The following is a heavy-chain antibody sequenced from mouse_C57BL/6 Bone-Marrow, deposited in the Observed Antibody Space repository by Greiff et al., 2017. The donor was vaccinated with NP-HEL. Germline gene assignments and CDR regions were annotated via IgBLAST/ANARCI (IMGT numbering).Heavy chain of an antibody. Sequence: EVMLVESGGGLVQPGGSLKLSCAASGFTFSDYYMYWVRQTPEKRLEWVAYISNGGGSTYYPDTVKGRFTISRDNAKNTLYLQMSRLKSEDTAMYYCATLYDYWGQGTSVTVSS. D-gene: IGHD2-12*01. CDR1: GFTFSDYY. J-gene: IGHJ4*01. CDR3: ATLYDY. V-gene: IGHV5-12*01. CDR2: ISNGGGST.